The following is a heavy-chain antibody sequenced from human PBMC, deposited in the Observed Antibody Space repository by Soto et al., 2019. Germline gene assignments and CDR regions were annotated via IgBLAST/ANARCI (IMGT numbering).Heavy chain of an antibody. D-gene: IGHD2-21*02. V-gene: IGHV4-30-4*01. CDR2: IYYNGNN. CDR1: GASLSSGDYY. CDR3: AGERRGGDANGGVDY. Sequence: QVQLQESGPGLVKPSQTLSLTCIVSGASLSSGDYYWSWIRQPPGKGLEWIAFIYYNGNNFYNPALKRRGTIAIGASNNQFSLTVRSVTAADTAVYYCAGERRGGDANGGVDYWGQGTLVTVSS. J-gene: IGHJ4*02.